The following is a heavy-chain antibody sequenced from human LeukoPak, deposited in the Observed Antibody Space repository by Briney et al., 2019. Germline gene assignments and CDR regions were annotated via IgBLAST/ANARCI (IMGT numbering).Heavy chain of an antibody. CDR3: AREVGYCDSTSCYGYFDY. CDR1: GFTFSDYY. J-gene: IGHJ4*02. CDR2: IGSSGSII. D-gene: IGHD2-2*03. Sequence: PGGSLRLSCAASGFTFSDYYMSWIRQAPGKGLEWIAYIGSSGSIIYYADSVKGRFTISRDNAKISLYLQMNSPRAEDTAVYYCAREVGYCDSTSCYGYFDYWGQGTLVTVSS. V-gene: IGHV3-11*04.